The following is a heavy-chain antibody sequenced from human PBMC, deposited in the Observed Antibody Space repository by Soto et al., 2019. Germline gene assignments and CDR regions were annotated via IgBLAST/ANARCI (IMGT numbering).Heavy chain of an antibody. Sequence: SETLSLTCTVSGGSISSGGYYWSWIRQHPGKGLEWIGYIYYSGSTYYNPSLKSRVTISVDTSKNQFSLKLSSVTAADTAVYYCARVYGSGSYYNGETYFDYWGQGTLVTVSS. CDR1: GGSISSGGYY. D-gene: IGHD3-10*01. V-gene: IGHV4-31*03. J-gene: IGHJ4*02. CDR3: ARVYGSGSYYNGETYFDY. CDR2: IYYSGST.